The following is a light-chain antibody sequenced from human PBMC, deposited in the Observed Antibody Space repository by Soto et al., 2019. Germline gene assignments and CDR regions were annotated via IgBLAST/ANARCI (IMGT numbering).Light chain of an antibody. J-gene: IGKJ2*01. CDR2: TSG. CDR1: QRITTY. CDR3: QQPYSTPYT. Sequence: IQLTQSPSSLSASVGDRVTITCRASQRITTYLNWYQQKPGNAPKLLITTSGTLQRGVPSRFSGSASGTDFTLTITSLQREDFATYFCQQPYSTPYTFGQGTKLEIK. V-gene: IGKV1-39*01.